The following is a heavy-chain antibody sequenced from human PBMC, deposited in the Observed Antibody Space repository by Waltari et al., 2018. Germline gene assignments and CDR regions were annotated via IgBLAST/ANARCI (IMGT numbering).Heavy chain of an antibody. J-gene: IGHJ4*02. Sequence: QVQLQQWGAGLLEPSETLSVTCAVSGGSFTGYYWTGIRQSPGMGLEWIGEINHSGDTDYNPSLKSRVIISVDTPKRQFSLRLSSVTAADTAVYYCARLRRSNWSFEVWGQGTLVTVSS. CDR3: ARLRRSNWSFEV. V-gene: IGHV4-34*01. D-gene: IGHD6-13*01. CDR1: GGSFTGYY. CDR2: INHSGDT.